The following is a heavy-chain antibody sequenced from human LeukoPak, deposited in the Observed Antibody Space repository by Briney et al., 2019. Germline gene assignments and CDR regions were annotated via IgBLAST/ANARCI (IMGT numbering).Heavy chain of an antibody. D-gene: IGHD1-26*01. V-gene: IGHV3-23*01. J-gene: IGHJ4*02. CDR2: ISGSGGST. Sequence: GGSLRLSCAASGFTFSSYAMSWVRQAPGKGLEWVSAISGSGGSTYYADSVKGRFTISRDNSKNTLCLQMNSLRAEDTAVYYCARSGQWELFLDRFDYWGQGTLVTVSS. CDR1: GFTFSSYA. CDR3: ARSGQWELFLDRFDY.